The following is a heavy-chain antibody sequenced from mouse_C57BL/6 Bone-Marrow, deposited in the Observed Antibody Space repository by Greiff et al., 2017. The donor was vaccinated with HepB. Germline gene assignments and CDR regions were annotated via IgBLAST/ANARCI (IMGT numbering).Heavy chain of an antibody. Sequence: EVQLQQSGPELVKPGASVKMSCKASGYTFTDYNMHWVKQSHGKSLEWIGYINPNNGGTSYNQKFKGKATLTVNTSSSTAYMELRSLTSEDSAVYYCARLGSGTMVTTYYFDYWGQGTTLTVSS. J-gene: IGHJ2*01. CDR3: ARLGSGTMVTTYYFDY. D-gene: IGHD2-2*01. CDR2: INPNNGGT. CDR1: GYTFTDYN. V-gene: IGHV1-22*01.